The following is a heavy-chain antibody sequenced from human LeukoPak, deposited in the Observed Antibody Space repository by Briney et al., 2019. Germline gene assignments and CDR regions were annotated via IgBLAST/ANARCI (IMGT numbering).Heavy chain of an antibody. Sequence: ASVKVSRKASGYTFTRYYMHWVRQAPGQGLEWMGIINPGGGSTSYPQKFQGRVTMTRDTSTSTVYMELSSLRSEDTAVYFCARDGVAGTYYFDHWGRGTLVTVSS. D-gene: IGHD6-19*01. CDR1: GYTFTRYY. J-gene: IGHJ4*02. CDR2: INPGGGST. V-gene: IGHV1-46*01. CDR3: ARDGVAGTYYFDH.